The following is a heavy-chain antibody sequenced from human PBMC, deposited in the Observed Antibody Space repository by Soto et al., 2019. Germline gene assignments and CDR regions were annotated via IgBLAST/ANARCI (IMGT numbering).Heavy chain of an antibody. J-gene: IGHJ5*02. CDR3: ARALPVAKGGFDP. Sequence: GRSLRLSCAASGFTVSNTYMTWVRQLPGKGLECVSVIYTAGGTNYADSVKGRFIISRDTSKNTLYLQMNSLRAEDTAVYYCARALPVAKGGFDPWGRGTLVTVSS. CDR2: IYTAGGT. CDR1: GFTVSNTY. D-gene: IGHD2-2*01. V-gene: IGHV3-53*01.